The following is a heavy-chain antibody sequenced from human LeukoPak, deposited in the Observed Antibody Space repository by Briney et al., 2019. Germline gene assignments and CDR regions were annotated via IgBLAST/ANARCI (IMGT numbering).Heavy chain of an antibody. CDR1: GGSISSGGYY. CDR3: ARGIAAAGSVFGIKYNWFDP. J-gene: IGHJ5*02. D-gene: IGHD6-13*01. Sequence: SEPLSLTCTVSGGSISSGGYYWSWIRQPPGKGLEWIGEINHSGSTNYNPSPRSRVTISVDTSKNQFSLKLSSVTAADTAVYYCARGIAAAGSVFGIKYNWFDPWGQGTLVTVSS. V-gene: IGHV4-39*07. CDR2: INHSGST.